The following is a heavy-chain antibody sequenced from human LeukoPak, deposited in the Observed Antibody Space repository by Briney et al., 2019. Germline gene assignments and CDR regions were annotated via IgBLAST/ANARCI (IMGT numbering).Heavy chain of an antibody. CDR2: LNSDASST. CDR1: GFTFSSYW. J-gene: IGHJ4*02. V-gene: IGHV3-74*01. D-gene: IGHD1-1*01. Sequence: GGSLRLSCAASGFTFSSYWMHWVRQAPGKGLVWVSRLNSDASSTNYADSVKGRFTISRDNAETTLHLQMNNLSAEDTAVYYCARASNRNSINFDYWGQGALVTVSS. CDR3: ARASNRNSINFDY.